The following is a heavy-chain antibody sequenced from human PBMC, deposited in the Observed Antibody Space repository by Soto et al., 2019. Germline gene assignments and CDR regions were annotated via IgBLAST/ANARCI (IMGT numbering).Heavy chain of an antibody. D-gene: IGHD4-17*01. Sequence: QVQLVESGGGVVQPGRSLRLSCAASGFTFSSYGMHWVRQAPGKGLEWVAVIWYDGSNKYYADSVKGRFTISRDNSKNTLYLQMNSLRAEDTAVYYCAREFYGDYITDAFDIWGQGTMVTVSS. CDR3: AREFYGDYITDAFDI. V-gene: IGHV3-33*01. CDR2: IWYDGSNK. CDR1: GFTFSSYG. J-gene: IGHJ3*02.